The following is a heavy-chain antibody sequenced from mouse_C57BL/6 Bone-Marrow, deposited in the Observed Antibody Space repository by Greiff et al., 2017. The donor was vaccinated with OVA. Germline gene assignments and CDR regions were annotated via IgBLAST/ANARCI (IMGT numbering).Heavy chain of an antibody. CDR3: ARPYGSSYLDY. D-gene: IGHD1-1*01. J-gene: IGHJ2*01. CDR1: GYTFTSYW. Sequence: QVQLQQSGAELVRPGTSVKLSCKASGYTFTSYWMHWVKQRPGQGLEWIGVIDPSDSYTNYNQKFKGKATLTVDTSSSTAYLQLSSRTSEDAAVYYCARPYGSSYLDYWGQGTTLTVSS. CDR2: IDPSDSYT. V-gene: IGHV1-59*01.